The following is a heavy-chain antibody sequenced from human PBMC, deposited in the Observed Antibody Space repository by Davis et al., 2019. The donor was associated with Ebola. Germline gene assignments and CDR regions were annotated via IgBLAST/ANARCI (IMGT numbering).Heavy chain of an antibody. J-gene: IGHJ4*02. CDR3: ARAAGGWYYYFDY. CDR2: ISAGKGNT. D-gene: IGHD6-19*01. CDR1: GYSFTTYA. Sequence: ASVKVSCKASGYSFTTYAIHWVRQAPGQRLEWMGWISAGKGNTKYSQKFQGRVTITRDTSASTAYMELSSLRSEDTAVYYCARAAGGWYYYFDYWGQGTLVTVSS. V-gene: IGHV1-3*01.